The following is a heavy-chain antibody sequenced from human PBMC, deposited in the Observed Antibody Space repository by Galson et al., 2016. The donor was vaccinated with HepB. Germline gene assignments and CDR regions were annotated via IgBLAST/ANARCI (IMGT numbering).Heavy chain of an antibody. J-gene: IGHJ4*02. Sequence: SLRLSCAASGFAFVNYAMNWVRQAPGKGLEWVSGISESGVTTYYATSVRGRSTISRDSSSNTLFLQMHSLRVEDTAVYYCAKVGRFGSGSFLKPFDSWGQGILVTVSS. V-gene: IGHV3-23*01. CDR1: GFAFVNYA. D-gene: IGHD3-10*01. CDR2: ISESGVTT. CDR3: AKVGRFGSGSFLKPFDS.